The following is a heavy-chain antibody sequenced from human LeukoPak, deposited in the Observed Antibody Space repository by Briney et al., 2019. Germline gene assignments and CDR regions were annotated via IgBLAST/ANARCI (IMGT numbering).Heavy chain of an antibody. Sequence: ASVKVSCKASGYTFTSYGISWVRQAPGQGLEWMGWISAYNGNTNYAQKLQGRVTMTTDTSTSTAYMELRSLRSDDTAVYYCARDLRAGSGVGYYYFDYWGQGTLVTASS. CDR1: GYTFTSYG. CDR2: ISAYNGNT. V-gene: IGHV1-18*01. D-gene: IGHD3-10*01. CDR3: ARDLRAGSGVGYYYFDY. J-gene: IGHJ4*02.